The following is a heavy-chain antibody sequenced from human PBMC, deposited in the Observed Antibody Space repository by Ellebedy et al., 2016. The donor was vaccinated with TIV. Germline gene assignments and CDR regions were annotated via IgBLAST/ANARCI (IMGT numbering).Heavy chain of an antibody. J-gene: IGHJ6*02. Sequence: GESLKISXAASGFTFRSYWMSWVRQAPGKGLEWVANIKQDGSDKYYVDSVKGRFTISRDNAKNSLYLQMNSLRAEDTAVYYCAGMYGMDVWGQGTMVTVSS. CDR2: IKQDGSDK. CDR1: GFTFRSYW. CDR3: AGMYGMDV. V-gene: IGHV3-7*04.